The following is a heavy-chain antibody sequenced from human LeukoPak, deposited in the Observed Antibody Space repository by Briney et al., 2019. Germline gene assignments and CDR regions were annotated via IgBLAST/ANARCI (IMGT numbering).Heavy chain of an antibody. CDR1: GFTFSSHW. V-gene: IGHV3-74*01. CDR3: TRGAGYYNTDSLDY. D-gene: IGHD3-10*01. Sequence: PGGSLRLSCAVSGFTFSSHWMHWVRHPPGKDLVWVSRIDSDGSYINYADSVKGRFTISRDNAKSTLYLQMSSLRVEDTAVYYCTRGAGYYNTDSLDYWGQGTLVTVSS. J-gene: IGHJ4*02. CDR2: IDSDGSYI.